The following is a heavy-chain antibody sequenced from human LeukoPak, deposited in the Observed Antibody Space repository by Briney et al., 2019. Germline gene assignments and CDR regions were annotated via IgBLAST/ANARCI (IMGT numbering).Heavy chain of an antibody. Sequence: QSGGSLRLSCAASGFTFSSYWMSWVRQAPGKGLEWVSIIYSGGDTYYADSVKGRVTISRDNSKNTLYLQMNSLRAEDTAVYYCARGGRFCSNGVCQPNWFDPWGQGTLVTVSS. D-gene: IGHD2-8*01. CDR3: ARGGRFCSNGVCQPNWFDP. J-gene: IGHJ5*02. CDR1: GFTFSSYW. V-gene: IGHV3-53*01. CDR2: IYSGGDT.